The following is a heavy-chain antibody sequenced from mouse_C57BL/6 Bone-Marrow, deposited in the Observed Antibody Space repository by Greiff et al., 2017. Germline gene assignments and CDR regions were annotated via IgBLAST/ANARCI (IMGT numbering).Heavy chain of an antibody. J-gene: IGHJ3*01. V-gene: IGHV5-4*03. CDR3: ARGDYCGSRFAY. D-gene: IGHD1-1*01. CDR1: GFTFSSYA. Sequence: EVMLVESGGGLVKPGGSLKLSCAASGFTFSSYAMSWVRQTPEKRLEWVATISDGGSYTYYPDNVKGRFTISRDNAKNNLYLQMSHLKSEDTAMYYCARGDYCGSRFAYWGQGTLVTVSA. CDR2: ISDGGSYT.